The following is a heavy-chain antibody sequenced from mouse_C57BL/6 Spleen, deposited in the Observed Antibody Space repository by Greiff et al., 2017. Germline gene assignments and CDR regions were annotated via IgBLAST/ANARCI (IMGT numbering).Heavy chain of an antibody. J-gene: IGHJ4*01. V-gene: IGHV1-62-2*01. Sequence: QVQLQQSGAELVKPGASVKLSCKASGYTFTEYTIHWVKQRPGQGLEWIGLFYPGGVSIKYNEKFKDKATLTADKSSSTDYMELSSMTSEDSAVYFCARHWRVSHHYCTMDYWGQGTSVTVSS. D-gene: IGHD2-3*01. CDR1: GYTFTEYT. CDR2: FYPGGVSI. CDR3: ARHWRVSHHYCTMDY.